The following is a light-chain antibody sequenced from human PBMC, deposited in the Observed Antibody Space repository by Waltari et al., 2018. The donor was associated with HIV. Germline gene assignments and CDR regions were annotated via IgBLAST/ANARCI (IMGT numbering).Light chain of an antibody. Sequence: EIVLTQSPATLSLSPGERATLSCRASQSVSSYLAWCQHKPGQAPRLIMYDGNNRATGIPARFSGSGSGTDFTLTISSLEPEDFAVYYCQQSSNWPLTFGGGTKVEIK. CDR1: QSVSSY. CDR3: QQSSNWPLT. CDR2: DGN. V-gene: IGKV3-11*01. J-gene: IGKJ4*01.